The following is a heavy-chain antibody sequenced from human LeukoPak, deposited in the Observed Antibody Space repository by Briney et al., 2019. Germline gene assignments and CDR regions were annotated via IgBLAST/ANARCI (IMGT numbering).Heavy chain of an antibody. CDR3: AKGGIRSGAFDI. D-gene: IGHD6-13*01. CDR1: GGSISNYY. V-gene: IGHV4-59*01. Sequence: PSEALSLTCTVSGGSISNYYWSWIRQPPGKGLEWIGYFYYSGSTSYNPSLKSRVTISVATSKNQFSLELSSVTAADTAVYYCAKGGIRSGAFDIWGQGTRVTVSS. CDR2: FYYSGST. J-gene: IGHJ3*02.